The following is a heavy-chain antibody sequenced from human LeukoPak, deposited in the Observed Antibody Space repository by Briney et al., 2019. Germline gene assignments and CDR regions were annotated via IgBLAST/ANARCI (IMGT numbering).Heavy chain of an antibody. Sequence: SETLSLTCTVSGASISSHYWSWIRQPPGKGLDWIGDIYFSGSTNYNPSLKSRVTISVDTSKNQFSLKLSPVTAADTAVYYCARTSGLQSSFYFEYWGQGALVTVSS. V-gene: IGHV4-59*08. CDR1: GASISSHY. CDR3: ARTSGLQSSFYFEY. D-gene: IGHD5-24*01. J-gene: IGHJ4*02. CDR2: IYFSGST.